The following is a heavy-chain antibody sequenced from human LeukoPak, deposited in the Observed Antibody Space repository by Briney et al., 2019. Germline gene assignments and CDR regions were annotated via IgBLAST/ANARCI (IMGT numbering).Heavy chain of an antibody. J-gene: IGHJ6*02. CDR2: MNPNSGNT. CDR3: ARALGGGAGGYYVMYV. D-gene: IGHD3-16*01. V-gene: IGHV1-8*01. CDR1: GYTFPSYD. Sequence: ASEKVSCKASGYTFPSYDINWVRQAPGPGLEWMGWMNPNSGNTGYAQQFQGRVTMTRNTSINTAYMELSSLRSEDTAVYYCARALGGGAGGYYVMYVWGQGTTVTVS.